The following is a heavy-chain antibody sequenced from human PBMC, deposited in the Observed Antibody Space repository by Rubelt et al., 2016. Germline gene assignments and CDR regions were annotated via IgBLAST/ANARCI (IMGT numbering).Heavy chain of an antibody. CDR3: ARAQRIRLLMVYAPTFDY. V-gene: IGHV1-3*01. J-gene: IGHJ4*02. Sequence: QVQLVQSGAEVKKPGSSVMVSCKASGYTFTSYAMHWVRQAPGQRLEWMGWINAGNGNTKYSQKFQGRVTITRDTSASTAYMELSRLRSEDTAVYYCARAQRIRLLMVYAPTFDYWGQGTLVTVSS. CDR1: GYTFTSYA. D-gene: IGHD2-8*01. CDR2: INAGNGNT.